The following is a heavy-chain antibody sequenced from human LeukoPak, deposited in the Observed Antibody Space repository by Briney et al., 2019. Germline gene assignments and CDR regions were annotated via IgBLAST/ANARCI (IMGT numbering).Heavy chain of an antibody. J-gene: IGHJ6*03. D-gene: IGHD6-13*01. CDR2: INHSGST. CDR3: ARGGSSWFPHYYYYYMDV. V-gene: IGHV4-34*01. CDR1: GGSFSGYY. Sequence: SETLSLTCAVYGGSFSGYYWSWIRQPPGKGLEWIGEINHSGSTNYNPSLKSRVTISVDTSKNQFSLKLSSVTAADTAVYYCARGGSSWFPHYYYYYMDVWGKGTTVTVSS.